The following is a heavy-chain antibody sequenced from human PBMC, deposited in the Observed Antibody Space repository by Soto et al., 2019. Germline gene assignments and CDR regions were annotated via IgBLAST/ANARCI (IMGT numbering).Heavy chain of an antibody. Sequence: PVESLKISCHGSGYTFFSFWIVWVRQVPGKGLEWVGRIDPGDSSATYSPTFQGHVTISADRSTRSAYLQWRSLRASDTAIYFCARRYCSRADCYSDSWGQGSLVTVSS. CDR2: IDPGDSSA. CDR1: GYTFFSFW. D-gene: IGHD2-2*01. CDR3: ARRYCSRADCYSDS. J-gene: IGHJ4*02. V-gene: IGHV5-10-1*01.